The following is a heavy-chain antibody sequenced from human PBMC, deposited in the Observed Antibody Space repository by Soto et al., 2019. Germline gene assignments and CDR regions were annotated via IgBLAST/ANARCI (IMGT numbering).Heavy chain of an antibody. CDR1: DFTFSNAW. J-gene: IGHJ3*02. Sequence: PGGSLRLSCAASDFTFSNAWINWVRQAPGKGLEWVAIIWYDGSNKYYADSVKGRFTISRDNSENTLYLQMNSLRAEDTAVYYCARSRVAGPYDAFDIWGQGTVVTVSS. CDR2: IWYDGSNK. V-gene: IGHV3-33*08. CDR3: ARSRVAGPYDAFDI. D-gene: IGHD6-19*01.